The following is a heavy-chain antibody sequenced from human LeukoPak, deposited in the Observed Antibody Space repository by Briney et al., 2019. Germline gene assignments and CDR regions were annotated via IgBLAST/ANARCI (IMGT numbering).Heavy chain of an antibody. CDR2: IYYSGST. J-gene: IGHJ4*02. Sequence: ASETLSLTCTVSGGSVSSGSYYWSWIRQHPGKGLEWIGYIYYSGSTYYNPSLKSRVTISVDTSKNQFSLKLSSVTAADTAVYYCARDGATGSLYYWGQGTLVTVSS. D-gene: IGHD1-14*01. V-gene: IGHV4-31*03. CDR3: ARDGATGSLYY. CDR1: GGSVSSGSYY.